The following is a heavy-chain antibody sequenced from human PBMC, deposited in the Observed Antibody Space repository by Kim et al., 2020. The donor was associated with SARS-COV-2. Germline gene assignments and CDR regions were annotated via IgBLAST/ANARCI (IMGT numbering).Heavy chain of an antibody. CDR2: ISGSGGST. CDR3: AKDGRDYDSSGYPNYYYYYGMDV. CDR1: GFTFSSYA. J-gene: IGHJ6*02. V-gene: IGHV3-23*01. D-gene: IGHD3-22*01. Sequence: GGSLRLSCAASGFTFSSYAMSWVRQAPGKGLEWVSAISGSGGSTYYADSVKGRFTISRDNSKNTLYLQMNSLRAEDTAIYYCAKDGRDYDSSGYPNYYYYYGMDVWGQGTTVTVSS.